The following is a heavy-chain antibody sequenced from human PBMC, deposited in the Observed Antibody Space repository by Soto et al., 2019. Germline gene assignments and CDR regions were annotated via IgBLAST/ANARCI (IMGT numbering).Heavy chain of an antibody. J-gene: IGHJ4*02. CDR2: INGDGSAT. V-gene: IGHV3-74*01. CDR1: GFTFSIYW. CDR3: ARREATDGVLDF. Sequence: PGGSLRLSXAASGFTFSIYWMHWVRQAPGKGLVWVSRINGDGSATNYADSVKGRFTISRDNAKNTLHLQMNSLRAEDTPLYYCARREATDGVLDFWGQGTLVTVSS. D-gene: IGHD1-26*01.